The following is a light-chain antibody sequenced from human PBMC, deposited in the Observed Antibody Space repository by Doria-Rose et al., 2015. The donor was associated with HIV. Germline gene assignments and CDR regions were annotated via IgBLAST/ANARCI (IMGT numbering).Light chain of an antibody. CDR1: Y. Sequence: YLNWFQPDPGKALKLLIYAASRLQSGVPSRFSGSGSGTDLTLTISGLQPGDFATYYCQQTYSSPPWTFGQGTKVEMK. CDR2: AAS. V-gene: IGKV1-39*01. CDR3: QQTYSSPPWT. J-gene: IGKJ1*01.